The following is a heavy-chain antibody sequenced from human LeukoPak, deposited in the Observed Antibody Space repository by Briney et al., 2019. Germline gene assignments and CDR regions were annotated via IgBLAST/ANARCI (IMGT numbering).Heavy chain of an antibody. J-gene: IGHJ4*02. V-gene: IGHV3-74*01. Sequence: GGSLRLSCAASGFTFSSYWMHWVRQAPGKGLVWVSRINSDGSSTSYADSVKGRFTISRDNAKNTLYLQMNSLRAEDTAVYYCASSLRYFDWLPIDYWGQGTLVTVSS. D-gene: IGHD3-9*01. CDR1: GFTFSSYW. CDR3: ASSLRYFDWLPIDY. CDR2: INSDGSST.